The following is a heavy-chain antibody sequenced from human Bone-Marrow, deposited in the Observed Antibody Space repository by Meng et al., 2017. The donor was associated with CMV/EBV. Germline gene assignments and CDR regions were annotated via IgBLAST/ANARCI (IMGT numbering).Heavy chain of an antibody. V-gene: IGHV1-2*02. J-gene: IGHJ5*02. Sequence: ASVKVSCKASGYTFTGYYMHWVRQAPGQGLEWMGWINPNSGGTNYAQKFQGRVTMTRDTSIRTAYMELSRLRSDDTAVYYCARMIVVVPAASFDPWGQGTLVTVSS. CDR3: ARMIVVVPAASFDP. CDR1: GYTFTGYY. D-gene: IGHD2-2*01. CDR2: INPNSGGT.